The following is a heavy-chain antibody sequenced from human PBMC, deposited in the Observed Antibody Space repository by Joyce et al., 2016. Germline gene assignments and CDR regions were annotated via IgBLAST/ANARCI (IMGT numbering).Heavy chain of an antibody. CDR1: GGDFSNYT. CDR2: IIPFFGAA. V-gene: IGHV1-69*12. D-gene: IGHD1-14*01. Sequence: QVLLVQSGAAVKRPGSSLRASCKSSGGDFSNYTVNWVRQAPGQRLEWMGGIIPFFGAAKYAEDFQGRVTLTADQSTRTAYLELSSLTSADTAVYYCARGGTSSDHYFFYTLDVWGPGTTVIVSS. CDR3: ARGGTSSDHYFFYTLDV. J-gene: IGHJ6*02.